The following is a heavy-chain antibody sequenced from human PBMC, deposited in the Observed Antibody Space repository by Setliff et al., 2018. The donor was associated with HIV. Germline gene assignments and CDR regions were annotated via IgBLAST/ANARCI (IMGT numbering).Heavy chain of an antibody. Sequence: SETLSLTCSASGFSISSDYYWNWVRQPPGQELEWIGSIYHSGKTYSNPSLKSRVTVSVDTSMNQFSLNLNSVTATDTAVYYCARGSCFNTGCLDSWGQGALVTVSS. CDR2: IYHSGKT. V-gene: IGHV4-38-2*02. D-gene: IGHD2-2*01. J-gene: IGHJ4*02. CDR1: GFSISSDYY. CDR3: ARGSCFNTGCLDS.